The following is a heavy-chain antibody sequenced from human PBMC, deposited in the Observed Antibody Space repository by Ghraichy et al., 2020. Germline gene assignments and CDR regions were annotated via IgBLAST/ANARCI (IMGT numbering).Heavy chain of an antibody. Sequence: GGSLRLSCAASGFTFSGSAMHWVRQASGKGLEWVGRIRSKAKSYATAYGASVKGRFTISRDDSKNTAYLQMNSLKTEDTAVYYCTREAIFGVVITEGDGMDVWGQGTTVTVSS. CDR2: IRSKAKSYAT. V-gene: IGHV3-73*01. CDR3: TREAIFGVVITEGDGMDV. CDR1: GFTFSGSA. J-gene: IGHJ6*02. D-gene: IGHD3-3*01.